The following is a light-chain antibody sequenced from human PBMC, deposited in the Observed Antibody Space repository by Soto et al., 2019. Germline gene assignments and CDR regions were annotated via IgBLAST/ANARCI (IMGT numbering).Light chain of an antibody. Sequence: EIVLTQSPGTLSLSPGEGASFSCRASQSVYNNYLAWYQHKPGQSPRLLIYGASTRAAGIPDRFSGSGSGTDFNLTISRLEPEDFAVYYCQQYGDSLYTFGQGTKLEIK. CDR2: GAS. V-gene: IGKV3-20*01. CDR1: QSVYNNY. J-gene: IGKJ2*01. CDR3: QQYGDSLYT.